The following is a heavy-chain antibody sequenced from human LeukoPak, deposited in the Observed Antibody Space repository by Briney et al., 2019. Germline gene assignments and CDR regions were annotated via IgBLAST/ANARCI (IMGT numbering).Heavy chain of an antibody. V-gene: IGHV1-46*01. CDR3: ARAPKTNYDFWSGYPPYNWFDP. Sequence: ASVKVSCKASGYTFTRYYMHWVRQAPGQGLEWMGIINPSGGSTSYAQKFQGRVTMTRDMSTSTVYMELSSLRSEDTAVYYCARAPKTNYDFWSGYPPYNWFDPWGQGTLVTVSS. CDR2: INPSGGST. CDR1: GYTFTRYY. D-gene: IGHD3-3*01. J-gene: IGHJ5*02.